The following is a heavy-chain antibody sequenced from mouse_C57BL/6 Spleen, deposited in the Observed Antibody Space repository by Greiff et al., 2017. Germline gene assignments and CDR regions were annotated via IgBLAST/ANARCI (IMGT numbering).Heavy chain of an antibody. CDR3: ARSYDGSPFFAY. J-gene: IGHJ3*01. D-gene: IGHD2-3*01. Sequence: QVQLQQPGAELVKPGASVKMSCKASGYTFTSYWITWVKQRPGQGLEWIGDIYPGSGSTNYNEKFKSKATLTVDTSSSTAYMQLSSLTSEDSAVYYCARSYDGSPFFAYWGQGTLVTVSA. CDR2: IYPGSGST. CDR1: GYTFTSYW. V-gene: IGHV1-55*01.